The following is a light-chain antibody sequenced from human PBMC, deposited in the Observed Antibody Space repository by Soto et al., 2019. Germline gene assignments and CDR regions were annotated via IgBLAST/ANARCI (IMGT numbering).Light chain of an antibody. Sequence: EIVLTQSPGSLSLSPGQRATLSCRASQSVDTTFFAWYQKKPSQAPRLLIYGASKRATGIPDRFSGSGSGTDFPLIISRLEPEDFAVYYCQQYMSSVTFGQGTKVEIK. J-gene: IGKJ1*01. CDR1: QSVDTTF. CDR3: QQYMSSVT. V-gene: IGKV3-20*01. CDR2: GAS.